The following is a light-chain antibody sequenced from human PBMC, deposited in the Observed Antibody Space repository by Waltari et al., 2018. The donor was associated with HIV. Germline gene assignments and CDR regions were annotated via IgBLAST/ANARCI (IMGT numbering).Light chain of an antibody. Sequence: QSVLTQPPSASGAPGQSVLIPCSGSSSNIGSKPVNWYRQLPGTAPKLLIYSNNQRPSVVPDRFSGSKSGTSASLAISGLQSGDEADYYCAAWEDSLNGPNYVFGSGTTVTVL. CDR1: SSNIGSKP. CDR2: SNN. J-gene: IGLJ1*01. CDR3: AAWEDSLNGPNYV. V-gene: IGLV1-44*01.